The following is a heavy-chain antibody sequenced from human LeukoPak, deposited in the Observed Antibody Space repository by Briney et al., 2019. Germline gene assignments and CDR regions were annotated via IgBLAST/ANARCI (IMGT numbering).Heavy chain of an antibody. Sequence: ASVKVSCKASGYTFTSYDINWVRQATGQGLEWMGWMNPNSGNTGYAQKFQGRVTMTRNTSISTAHMELSSLKASDTAMYYCAKLGGGAYNFDYWGQGTLVTVSS. CDR3: AKLGGGAYNFDY. V-gene: IGHV1-8*01. CDR1: GYTFTSYD. J-gene: IGHJ4*02. D-gene: IGHD5-24*01. CDR2: MNPNSGNT.